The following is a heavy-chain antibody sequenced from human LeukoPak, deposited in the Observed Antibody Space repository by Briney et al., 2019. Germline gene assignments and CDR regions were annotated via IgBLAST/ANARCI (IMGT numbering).Heavy chain of an antibody. D-gene: IGHD3-22*01. V-gene: IGHV3-23*01. CDR1: GFTFASYA. Sequence: GGSLRLSCAASGFTFASYAMTWVRQAPGKGLEWFSAISGSGGSTYYAYSVKGRFTISRDNYKNTLYLKMNSLRAEDTAVYYCARDSGIYDSSGYYGLSYYGMDVWGQGITVTVSS. J-gene: IGHJ6*02. CDR2: ISGSGGST. CDR3: ARDSGIYDSSGYYGLSYYGMDV.